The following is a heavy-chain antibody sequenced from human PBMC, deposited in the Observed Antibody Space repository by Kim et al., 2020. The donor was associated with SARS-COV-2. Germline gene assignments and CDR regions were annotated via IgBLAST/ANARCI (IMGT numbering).Heavy chain of an antibody. Sequence: GGSLRLSCAASGFTFSGNWMHWVRQTPGKGLVWVSRIKGDGSSSYADSVKGRFTISRDDAKNTLYLQMNSLRAEDTAVYYCARDYYFSISNWGQGALVTVSS. CDR2: IKGDGSS. CDR3: ARDYYFSISN. CDR1: GFTFSGNW. J-gene: IGHJ4*02. D-gene: IGHD3-3*01. V-gene: IGHV3-74*01.